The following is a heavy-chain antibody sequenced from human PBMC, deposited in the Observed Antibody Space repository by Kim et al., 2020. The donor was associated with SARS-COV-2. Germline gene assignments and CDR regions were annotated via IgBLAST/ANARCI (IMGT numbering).Heavy chain of an antibody. J-gene: IGHJ5*02. D-gene: IGHD3-10*01. CDR3: ARVILGVTDWFDP. Sequence: NPSLKSRVTISVDTSKNQFSLKLSSVTAADTAVYYCARVILGVTDWFDPWGQGTLVTVSS. V-gene: IGHV4-39*07.